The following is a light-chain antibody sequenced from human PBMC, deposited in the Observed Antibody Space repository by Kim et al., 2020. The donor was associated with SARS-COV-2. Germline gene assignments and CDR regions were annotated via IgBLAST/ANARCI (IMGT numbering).Light chain of an antibody. CDR1: QSVSSH. CDR2: DAS. Sequence: EIVLTQSPATLSLSPGERATLSCRASQSVSSHVAWYQHKFGQAPRLLIYDASTRATGIPARFSGSGSGTDFTLTISSLEPEDFAVYYCQQHNNWPRTFGEGTKVDIK. CDR3: QQHNNWPRT. J-gene: IGKJ1*01. V-gene: IGKV3-11*01.